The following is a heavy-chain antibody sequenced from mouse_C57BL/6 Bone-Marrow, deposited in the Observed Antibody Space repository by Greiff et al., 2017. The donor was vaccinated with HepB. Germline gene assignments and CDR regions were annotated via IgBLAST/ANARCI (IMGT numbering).Heavy chain of an antibody. J-gene: IGHJ3*01. D-gene: IGHD1-1*01. CDR1: GFNIKDDY. Sequence: EVQLQQSGAELVRPGASVKLSCTASGFNIKDDYMHWVKQRPEQGLEWIGWIDPENGDTEYASKFQGKATITADTSSNTAYLQLSSLTSEDSAIYYCARSGYGSSYVFAYWGQGTLVTVSA. CDR3: ARSGYGSSYVFAY. CDR2: IDPENGDT. V-gene: IGHV14-4*01.